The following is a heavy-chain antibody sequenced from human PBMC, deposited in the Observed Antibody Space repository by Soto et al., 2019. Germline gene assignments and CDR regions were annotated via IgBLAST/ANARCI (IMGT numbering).Heavy chain of an antibody. CDR1: GFTFDDYG. CDR3: AREGSYYKGDYYYYGMDV. CDR2: INWNGGST. Sequence: RPGGSLRLSCAASGFTFDDYGMSWVRQAPGKGLEWVSGINWNGGSTGYADSVKGRFTISRDNAKNSLYLQMNSLRAEDTALYYCAREGSYYKGDYYYYGMDVWGQGTTVTVSS. J-gene: IGHJ6*02. D-gene: IGHD3-10*01. V-gene: IGHV3-20*04.